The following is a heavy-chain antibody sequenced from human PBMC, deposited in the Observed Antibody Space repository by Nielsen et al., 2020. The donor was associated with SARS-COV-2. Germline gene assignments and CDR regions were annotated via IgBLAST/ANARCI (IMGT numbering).Heavy chain of an antibody. CDR2: ISSSSSTI. Sequence: WIRQPPGKGLEWVSYISSSSSTIYYADSVKGRFTISRDNAKNSLYLQMNSLRAEDTAVYYCAKDFRPIDILTGYYFVRFPSPIDYWGQGTLVTVSS. CDR3: AKDFRPIDILTGYYFVRFPSPIDY. J-gene: IGHJ4*02. D-gene: IGHD3-9*01. V-gene: IGHV3-48*01.